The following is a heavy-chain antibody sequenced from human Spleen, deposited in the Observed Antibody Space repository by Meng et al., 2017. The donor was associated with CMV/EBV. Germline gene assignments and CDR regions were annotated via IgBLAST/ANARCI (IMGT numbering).Heavy chain of an antibody. V-gene: IGHV3-11*05. CDR2: ISSSSSYT. Sequence: QVELVELGGGLVKPGWSLRLSCAASGFTFSDYYMSWIRQAPGKGLEWVSYISSSSSYTNYADSVKGRFTISRDNAKNSLYLQMNSLRAEDTAIYYCVGWLQNHFDYWGQGTLVTVSS. D-gene: IGHD5-24*01. CDR3: VGWLQNHFDY. CDR1: GFTFSDYY. J-gene: IGHJ4*02.